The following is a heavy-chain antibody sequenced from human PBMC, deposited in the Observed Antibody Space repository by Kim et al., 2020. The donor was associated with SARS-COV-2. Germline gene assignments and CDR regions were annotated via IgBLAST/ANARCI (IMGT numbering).Heavy chain of an antibody. J-gene: IGHJ4*02. V-gene: IGHV3-23*01. D-gene: IGHD3-10*01. CDR1: GFTFSIYA. CDR3: ARSPTSYYYGSGPDY. Sequence: GGSLRLSCAASGFTFSIYAMSWVRQAPGKGLEWVSAISGSGGSTYYADSVKGRFTISRDNSKNTLYLQMNSLRAEDTAVYYCARSPTSYYYGSGPDYWGQGTLVTVSS. CDR2: ISGSGGST.